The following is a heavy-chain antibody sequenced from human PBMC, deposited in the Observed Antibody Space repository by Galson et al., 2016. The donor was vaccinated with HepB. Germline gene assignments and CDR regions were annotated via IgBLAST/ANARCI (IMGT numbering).Heavy chain of an antibody. V-gene: IGHV1-18*01. D-gene: IGHD3-3*01. Sequence: SVKVSCKASDYSFTRFGISWVRQAPGQGLEWMGWINTYNGNTNFVQKFQDRVTMTTDTSTNTAYMEMRSLTSDDTAVYYCAKDRYDFWSNQYTASDSWAQGTLLTVSS. CDR3: AKDRYDFWSNQYTASDS. CDR2: INTYNGNT. J-gene: IGHJ4*02. CDR1: DYSFTRFG.